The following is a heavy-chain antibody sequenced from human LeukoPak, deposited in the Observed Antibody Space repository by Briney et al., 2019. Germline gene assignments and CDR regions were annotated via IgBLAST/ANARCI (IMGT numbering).Heavy chain of an antibody. Sequence: SETLSLTCAVSGGSISSSNWWSWVRQPPGKGLEWIGEIYHSGSTNYNPSLKSRVTISVDKSKNQFSLKLSSVTAADTAVYYCARSSEGRYYYDSSGFSYYYYYMDVWGKGTTVTISS. CDR3: ARSSEGRYYYDSSGFSYYYYYMDV. J-gene: IGHJ6*03. D-gene: IGHD3-22*01. CDR1: GGSISSSNW. V-gene: IGHV4-4*02. CDR2: IYHSGST.